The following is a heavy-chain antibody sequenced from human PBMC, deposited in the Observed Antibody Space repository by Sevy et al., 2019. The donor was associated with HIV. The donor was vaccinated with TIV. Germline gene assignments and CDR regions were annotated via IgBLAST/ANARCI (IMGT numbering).Heavy chain of an antibody. CDR1: GFSFSSYA. J-gene: IGHJ4*02. Sequence: GGSLRLSCAASGFSFSSYALHWVRQAPGKGLEYVSAISSNGGSTYYADSVKGRFTISRDNSKNTLYLQMGSLRAEDMAVYYCAREGDGGYSYSLDYWGQGTLVTVSS. CDR3: AREGDGGYSYSLDY. V-gene: IGHV3-64*02. D-gene: IGHD5-18*01. CDR2: ISSNGGST.